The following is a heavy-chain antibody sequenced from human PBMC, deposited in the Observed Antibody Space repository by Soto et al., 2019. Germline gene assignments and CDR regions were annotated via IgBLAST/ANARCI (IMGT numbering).Heavy chain of an antibody. D-gene: IGHD6-13*01. CDR2: IYYSGST. CDR3: ARAAAGLDYYYYGMDV. V-gene: IGHV4-31*03. J-gene: IGHJ6*02. Sequence: SETLSLTCTVSGGSISSGGYYWSWIRQHPGKGLELFGYIYYSGSTYYNPSLKSRVIISLDTSMNHFSLKLSFVTAADTAFYYCARAAAGLDYYYYGMDVWGQGTTVTVSS. CDR1: GGSISSGGYY.